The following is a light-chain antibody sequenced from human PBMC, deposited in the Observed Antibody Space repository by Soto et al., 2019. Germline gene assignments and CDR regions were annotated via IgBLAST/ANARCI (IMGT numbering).Light chain of an antibody. V-gene: IGLV1-47*01. CDR3: AAWDDSLSGRV. CDR2: RHN. Sequence: QSVLTQPPSASGTPGQRVTISCSGSSSNIGSNYVYWYQQLPGTAPNLLIYRHNQRPSGVPDRFSGSKSGTSASLAISGLRSEDEADYYCAAWDDSLSGRVFGGGTQLTVL. J-gene: IGLJ2*01. CDR1: SSNIGSNY.